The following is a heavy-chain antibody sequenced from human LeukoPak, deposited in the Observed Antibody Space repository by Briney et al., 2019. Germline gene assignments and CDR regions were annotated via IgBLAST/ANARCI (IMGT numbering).Heavy chain of an antibody. Sequence: ASVKVSCKASGYTFTVYFMHWVRQAPGQGLEWMGWINPNSGGTNYAQKFQRRVTMTRDTSISTAYMELSRLRSDDTAVYYCARELNYDSSGYYFDYWGQGTLVTVSS. V-gene: IGHV1-2*02. J-gene: IGHJ4*02. CDR3: ARELNYDSSGYYFDY. CDR1: GYTFTVYF. CDR2: INPNSGGT. D-gene: IGHD3-22*01.